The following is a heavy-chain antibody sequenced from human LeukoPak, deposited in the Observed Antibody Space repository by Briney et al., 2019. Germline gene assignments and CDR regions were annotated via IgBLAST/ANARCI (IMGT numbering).Heavy chain of an antibody. V-gene: IGHV3-53*01. D-gene: IGHD7-27*01. CDR2: IYSGGST. Sequence: GGSLRLSCAASGFTVSSNYMSWVRQAPGKGLEWVSVIYSGGSTYYADSVKGRFIISRDNSKNTLYLQMNSLRAEDTAVYYCARESLTGENDYWGQGTLVTVSS. CDR3: ARESLTGENDY. CDR1: GFTVSSNY. J-gene: IGHJ4*02.